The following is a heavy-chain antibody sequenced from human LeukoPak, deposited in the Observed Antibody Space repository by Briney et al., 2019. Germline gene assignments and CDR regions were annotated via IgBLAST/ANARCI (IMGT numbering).Heavy chain of an antibody. Sequence: PGGSLRLSCAASGFTFSSYAMHWVRQAPGKGLEWVAVISYDGSNKYYADSVKGRFTISRDNSKNTLYLQMNSLRAEDTAVYYCARDKSRGYSYGYGYWGQGTLVTVSS. CDR2: ISYDGSNK. CDR1: GFTFSSYA. V-gene: IGHV3-30-3*01. D-gene: IGHD5-18*01. CDR3: ARDKSRGYSYGYGY. J-gene: IGHJ4*02.